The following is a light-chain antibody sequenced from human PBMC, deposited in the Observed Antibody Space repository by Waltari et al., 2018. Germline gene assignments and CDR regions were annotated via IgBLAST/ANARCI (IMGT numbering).Light chain of an antibody. J-gene: IGLJ7*01. Sequence: QSALTQPASVSGSPGQSITISCTATNSNVGTYHFVSWYQQYPGKNPRLLIYDIIQRPSGISNRFAGSKSGNTASLTISGLQPEDEADYFCCSFAGYGIYVFGSGTQLSVL. CDR2: DII. CDR3: CSFAGYGIYV. V-gene: IGLV2-23*02. CDR1: NSNVGTYHF.